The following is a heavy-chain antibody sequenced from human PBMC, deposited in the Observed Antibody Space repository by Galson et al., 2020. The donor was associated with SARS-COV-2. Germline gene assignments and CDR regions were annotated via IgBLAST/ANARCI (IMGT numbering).Heavy chain of an antibody. J-gene: IGHJ5*02. V-gene: IGHV3-48*03. Sequence: TAGSLRLSCAASGFTFSSYDMNWVRQAPGKGLEWVSYISSSGSTTFYADSVKGRFTISRDNAKNSLYLQMNSLRADDTAVYSCARDPTSSTGGGSWGQGTLVTV. CDR1: GFTFSSYD. CDR2: ISSSGSTT. CDR3: ARDPTSSTGGGS. D-gene: IGHD2-2*01.